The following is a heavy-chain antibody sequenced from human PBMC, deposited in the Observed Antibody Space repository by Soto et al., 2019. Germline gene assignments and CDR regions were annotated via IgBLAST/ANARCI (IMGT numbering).Heavy chain of an antibody. V-gene: IGHV3-74*01. CDR3: VRDIR. CDR2: INSDGTTT. J-gene: IGHJ4*02. Sequence: GGSLRLSCAASGFTVNNFWMYWVRQTPEKGLVWVSGINSDGTTTIYADSVKGRFTISRDNAKNTLYLQMNSLTVEDTAIYYCVRDIRWGQGTLVTVSS. CDR1: GFTVNNFW.